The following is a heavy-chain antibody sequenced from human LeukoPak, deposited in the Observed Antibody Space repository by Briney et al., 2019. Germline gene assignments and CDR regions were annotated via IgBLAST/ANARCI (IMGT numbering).Heavy chain of an antibody. V-gene: IGHV3-64*01. CDR2: ISSNGGST. D-gene: IGHD1-26*01. J-gene: IGHJ4*02. Sequence: GGSLRLSCAASGFTFSSYAMHWVRQAPGKGLEYVSAISSNGGSTYYANSVKGRFTISRDNSKSTLYLQMGSLRAEDMAVYYCARAGIVGATDTPLDYWGQGTLVTVSS. CDR1: GFTFSSYA. CDR3: ARAGIVGATDTPLDY.